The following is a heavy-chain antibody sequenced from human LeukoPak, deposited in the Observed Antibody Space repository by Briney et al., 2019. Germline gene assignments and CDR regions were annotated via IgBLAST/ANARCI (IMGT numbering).Heavy chain of an antibody. CDR3: ARVPRLSGSYYGNYYYGMDV. J-gene: IGHJ6*02. V-gene: IGHV4-59*01. Sequence: SETLSLTCTVSGGSLSSYYWSWIRQPPGKGLEWIGYIYYSVSTNYNPSLKSRVTISVDTSKNHFSLKLSSVTAADTAVYYCARVPRLSGSYYGNYYYGMDVWGQGTTVTVSS. D-gene: IGHD1-26*01. CDR1: GGSLSSYY. CDR2: IYYSVST.